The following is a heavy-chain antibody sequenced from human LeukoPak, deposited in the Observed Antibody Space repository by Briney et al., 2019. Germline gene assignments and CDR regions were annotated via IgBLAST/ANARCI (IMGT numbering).Heavy chain of an antibody. D-gene: IGHD6-6*01. CDR1: GFTFSNYA. Sequence: GGSLRLSCAASGFTFSNYAMSSFRQAPGKGLEWVSAISGSRGSTYYADSVKGRFTISRDNSKNTLYLQMNSLRAEDTAVYYCAKDREYSTDYYDYYMDVWGKGTTVTVSS. V-gene: IGHV3-23*01. CDR2: ISGSRGST. J-gene: IGHJ6*03. CDR3: AKDREYSTDYYDYYMDV.